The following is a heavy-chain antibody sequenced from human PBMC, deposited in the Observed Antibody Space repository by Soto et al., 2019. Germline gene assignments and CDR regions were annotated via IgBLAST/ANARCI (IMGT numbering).Heavy chain of an antibody. V-gene: IGHV4-61*01. CDR1: GGSVSSGTSY. D-gene: IGHD3-10*01. CDR3: AGERGVWFGELVPHGWLDL. J-gene: IGHJ5*02. Sequence: SETMSLTCTVSGGSVSSGTSYWSWIRQPPGKGLEWIGNIFYTGTTSYNPSLKSRVAISIDTSRNQFSLRLTSVTAADTAVYYGAGERGVWFGELVPHGWLDLCGQGALVTVS. CDR2: IFYTGTT.